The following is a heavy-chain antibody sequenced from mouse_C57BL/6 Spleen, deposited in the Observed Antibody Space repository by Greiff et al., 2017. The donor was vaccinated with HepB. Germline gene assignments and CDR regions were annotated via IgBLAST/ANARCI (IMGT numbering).Heavy chain of an antibody. Sequence: QVQLQQPGAELVMPGASVKLSCKASGYTFTSYWMHWVKQRPGQGLEWIGEIDPSDSYTNYNQKFKGKSTLTVDKSSSTAYMQLSSLTSEDSAVYYLARSDYDGAWFAYWGQGTLVTVSA. J-gene: IGHJ3*01. CDR2: IDPSDSYT. CDR1: GYTFTSYW. CDR3: ARSDYDGAWFAY. D-gene: IGHD2-4*01. V-gene: IGHV1-69*01.